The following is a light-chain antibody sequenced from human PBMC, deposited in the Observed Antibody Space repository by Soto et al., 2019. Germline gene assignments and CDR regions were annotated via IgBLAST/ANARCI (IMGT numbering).Light chain of an antibody. Sequence: HSVLTQPASVSGSPGQSITISCTGTSSDVGGYNSVSWYQQHPRKAPKLIIYEVNYRPVGVSNRFSGSKSGHTASLTISGLQAEDEADYYCSAYRSRTTLVFGGGTKVTVL. CDR3: SAYRSRTTLV. V-gene: IGLV2-14*01. CDR2: EVN. CDR1: SSDVGGYNS. J-gene: IGLJ2*01.